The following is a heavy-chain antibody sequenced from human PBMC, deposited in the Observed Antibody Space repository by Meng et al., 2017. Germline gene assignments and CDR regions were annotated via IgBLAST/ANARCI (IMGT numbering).Heavy chain of an antibody. D-gene: IGHD6-19*01. Sequence: ASVKVSCKASGYTFTSYAMHWVRQAPGQGLEWMGWINAGNGNTKYSQKFQGRVTITRDTSASTAYMELSSLRSEDTAVYYCARVGGSGWYVYYLDYWGQGTLVTVSS. CDR2: INAGNGNT. CDR1: GYTFTSYA. CDR3: ARVGGSGWYVYYLDY. V-gene: IGHV1-3*01. J-gene: IGHJ4*02.